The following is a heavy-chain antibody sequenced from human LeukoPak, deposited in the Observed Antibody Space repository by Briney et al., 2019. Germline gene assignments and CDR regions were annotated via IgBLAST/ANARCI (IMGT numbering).Heavy chain of an antibody. CDR3: ASTPTDYGGNSRPFDY. V-gene: IGHV4-38-2*02. Sequence: NPSETLSLTCTVSGYSISSGYYWGWIRQPPGKGLEWIGSIYHSGSTYYNPSLKSRVTISVDTSKNQFSLKLSSVTAADTAVYYCASTPTDYGGNSRPFDYWGQGTLVTVSS. D-gene: IGHD4-23*01. CDR1: GYSISSGYY. J-gene: IGHJ4*02. CDR2: IYHSGST.